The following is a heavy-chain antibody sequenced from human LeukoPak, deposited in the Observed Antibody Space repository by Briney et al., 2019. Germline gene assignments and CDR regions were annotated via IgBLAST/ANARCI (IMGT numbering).Heavy chain of an antibody. CDR3: AREQYSSSEYGMDV. V-gene: IGHV1-2*06. J-gene: IGHJ6*02. CDR1: GYTFTGYY. Sequence: GASVKVSCKASGYTFTGYYMHWVRQAPGQGLEWMGRINPNSGGTNYAQKFQGRVTMTRDTSISTAYMELSRLRSDDTAVYYCAREQYSSSEYGMDVWGQGTTVTVSS. D-gene: IGHD6-6*01. CDR2: INPNSGGT.